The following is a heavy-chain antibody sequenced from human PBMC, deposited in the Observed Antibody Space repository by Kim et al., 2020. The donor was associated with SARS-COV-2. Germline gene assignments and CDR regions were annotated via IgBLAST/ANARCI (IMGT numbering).Heavy chain of an antibody. D-gene: IGHD2-2*01. V-gene: IGHV6-1*01. CDR3: ARDYCSSIGCYXAFDY. CDR1: GDSVSSNSAA. Sequence: SQTLSLTCAISGDSVSSNSAAWNWIRQSPSRGLEWLGRTYYRSKWSYDYAVSVKSRITTXPXTSKNQISLQLNSVTPEXXAXYFCARDYCSSIGCYXAFDYWXXGTXXXVSS. J-gene: IGHJ4*02. CDR2: TYYRSKWSY.